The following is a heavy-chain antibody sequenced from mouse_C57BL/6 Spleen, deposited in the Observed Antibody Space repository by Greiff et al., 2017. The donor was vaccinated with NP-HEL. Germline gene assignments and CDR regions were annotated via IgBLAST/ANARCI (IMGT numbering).Heavy chain of an antibody. Sequence: VQLQQSGAELVRPGASVKLSCTASGFNIKDDYMHWVKQRPEQGLEWIGWIDPANGDTEYASKFQGKATITADTSSNTAYLQLSSMTSEDTAVYYCTTGIYYGSSPFGYWGQGTTLTVSS. CDR2: IDPANGDT. CDR3: TTGIYYGSSPFGY. J-gene: IGHJ2*01. CDR1: GFNIKDDY. V-gene: IGHV14-4*01. D-gene: IGHD1-1*01.